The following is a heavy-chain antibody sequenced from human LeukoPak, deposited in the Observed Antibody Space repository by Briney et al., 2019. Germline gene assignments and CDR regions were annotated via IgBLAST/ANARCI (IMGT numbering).Heavy chain of an antibody. CDR2: IYYSGST. CDR3: ARFYSSSRAFDI. J-gene: IGHJ3*02. Sequence: SETLSLTCTVSCGSISSGGYYWSWIRQHPGKGLEWIGYIYYSGSTYYNPSLKSRVTISVDTSKNQFSLKLSSVTAADTAVYYCARFYSSSRAFDIWGQGTMVTVSS. V-gene: IGHV4-31*03. CDR1: CGSISSGGYY. D-gene: IGHD2/OR15-2a*01.